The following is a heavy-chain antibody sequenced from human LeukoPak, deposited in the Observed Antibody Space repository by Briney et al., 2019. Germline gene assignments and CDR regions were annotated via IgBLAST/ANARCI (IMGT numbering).Heavy chain of an antibody. V-gene: IGHV4-39*01. D-gene: IGHD2-21*01. CDR2: VRYSGST. CDR1: GGSISSSSLS. J-gene: IGHJ4*02. Sequence: PSETLSLTCTVSGGSISSSSLSWGWIRQPPGKGLEWIGTVRYSGSTHYSPSLMSRVTISVDTSQNQFSLRLSSVTAADTAVYYCARHSGLGVVSPYFDYWGQGTLVTVSS. CDR3: ARHSGLGVVSPYFDY.